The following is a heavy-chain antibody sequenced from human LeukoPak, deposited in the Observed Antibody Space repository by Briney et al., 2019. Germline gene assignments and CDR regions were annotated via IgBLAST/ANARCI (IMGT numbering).Heavy chain of an antibody. V-gene: IGHV1-69*05. J-gene: IGHJ1*01. CDR1: GGTFSSYA. Sequence: EASVKVSCKASGGTFSSYAISWARQAPGQGLEWMGRIIPIFGTANYAQKFQGRVTITTDESTSTAYMELSSLRSEDTAVYYCARDSYYYGSGSYYNASFQHWGQGTLVTVSS. D-gene: IGHD3-10*01. CDR3: ARDSYYYGSGSYYNASFQH. CDR2: IIPIFGTA.